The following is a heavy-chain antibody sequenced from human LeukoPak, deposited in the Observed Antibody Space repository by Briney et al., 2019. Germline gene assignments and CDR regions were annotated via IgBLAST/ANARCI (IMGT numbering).Heavy chain of an antibody. CDR3: ARVFSSSSYWFDP. CDR2: ISSSGSTL. Sequence: GGSLRLSCAASGFTFSDYYMSWIRQAPGKGLEWVSYISSSGSTLYYADSVKGRFTISRDNAKNSLYLQMNSLRAEDTAVYYCARVFSSSSYWFDPWGQGTLVTVSS. CDR1: GFTFSDYY. D-gene: IGHD6-6*01. J-gene: IGHJ5*02. V-gene: IGHV3-11*01.